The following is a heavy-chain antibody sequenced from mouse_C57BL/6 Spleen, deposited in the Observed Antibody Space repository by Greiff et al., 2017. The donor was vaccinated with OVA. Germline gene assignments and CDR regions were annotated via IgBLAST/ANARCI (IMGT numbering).Heavy chain of an antibody. CDR3: ARLGYYANYAMDY. CDR1: GFTFSSYT. D-gene: IGHD1-1*01. J-gene: IGHJ4*01. Sequence: EVKLMESGGGLVKPGGSLKLSCAASGFTFSSYTMSWVRQTPEKRLEWVATISGGGGNTYYPDSVKGRFTISRDNAKNTLYLQMSSLRSEDTALYYCARLGYYANYAMDYWGQGTSVTVSS. CDR2: ISGGGGNT. V-gene: IGHV5-9*01.